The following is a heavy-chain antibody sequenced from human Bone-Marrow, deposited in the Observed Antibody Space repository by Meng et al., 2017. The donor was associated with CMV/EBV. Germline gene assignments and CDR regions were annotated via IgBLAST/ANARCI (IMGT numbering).Heavy chain of an antibody. V-gene: IGHV3-74*01. D-gene: IGHD3-3*01. J-gene: IGHJ6*02. CDR2: INSDGSST. CDR1: GFTFSSYW. CDR3: ARGGDFWIYYYYGMDV. Sequence: GESLKISCAASGFTFSSYWMHWVRQAPGKGLVWVSRINSDGSSTSYADSVKGRFTISRDNAKNTLYLQMNSLRAEDTAVYYCARGGDFWIYYYYGMDVWGQGTTVTVSS.